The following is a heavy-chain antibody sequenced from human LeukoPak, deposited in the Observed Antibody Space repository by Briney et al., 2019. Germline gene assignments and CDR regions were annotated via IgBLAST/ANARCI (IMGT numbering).Heavy chain of an antibody. CDR3: ARVQQLADAFDI. V-gene: IGHV4-59*08. J-gene: IGHJ3*02. CDR1: GGSISSYY. Sequence: SETLSLTCTVSGGSISSYYWSWIRQPPGKGLEWTGYIYYSGSTNYNPSLKSRVTISVDTSKNQFSLKLSSVTAADTAVYYCARVQQLADAFDIWGQGTMVTVSS. D-gene: IGHD6-13*01. CDR2: IYYSGST.